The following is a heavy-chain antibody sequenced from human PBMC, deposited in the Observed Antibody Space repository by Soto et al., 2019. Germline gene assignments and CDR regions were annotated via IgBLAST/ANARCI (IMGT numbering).Heavy chain of an antibody. D-gene: IGHD3-10*01. Sequence: ASVKVSCKASGYTFTSYDINWVRQATGQGLEWMGWMNPNSGNTGYAQKFQGRVTMTRNTSISTAYMELSSLRSEDTAVYYCARGRRGGVIIPHWIDYYYMDVWGKGTTVTVSS. CDR1: GYTFTSYD. V-gene: IGHV1-8*01. J-gene: IGHJ6*03. CDR2: MNPNSGNT. CDR3: ARGRRGGVIIPHWIDYYYMDV.